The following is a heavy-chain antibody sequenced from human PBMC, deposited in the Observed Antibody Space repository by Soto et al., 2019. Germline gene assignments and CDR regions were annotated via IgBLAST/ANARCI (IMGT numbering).Heavy chain of an antibody. Sequence: EVQLVESGGGLVQRGGSLRLSCAASGLTFSSYSMNWVRQAPGKGLEWVSYISSSSSTIYYADSVKGRFTISRDNAKNALYLQVTSLRAEDTAVYYGAFAEASRYYCDGMDVWGQGTTVTVSS. D-gene: IGHD6-6*01. CDR1: GLTFSSYS. V-gene: IGHV3-48*01. J-gene: IGHJ6*02. CDR2: ISSSSSTI. CDR3: AFAEASRYYCDGMDV.